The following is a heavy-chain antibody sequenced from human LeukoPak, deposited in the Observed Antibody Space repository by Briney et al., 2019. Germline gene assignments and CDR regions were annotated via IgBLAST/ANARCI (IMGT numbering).Heavy chain of an antibody. D-gene: IGHD6-6*01. V-gene: IGHV4-59*01. CDR1: GGSISSYY. CDR2: IYYSGST. J-gene: IGHJ4*02. Sequence: PSETLSLTCTVSGGSISSYYWSWIRQPPGKGLEWIGYIYYSGSTNYNPSLKSRDTISVDTSKNQFSLKLSSVTAADTAVYYCARSLGGDYSSSSRFVYWGQGTLVTVSS. CDR3: ARSLGGDYSSSSRFVY.